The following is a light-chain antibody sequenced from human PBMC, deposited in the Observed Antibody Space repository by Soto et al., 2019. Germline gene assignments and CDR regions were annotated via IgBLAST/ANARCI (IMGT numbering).Light chain of an antibody. V-gene: IGLV2-14*03. CDR1: DSDVGGYNY. CDR2: EVI. J-gene: IGLJ3*02. CDR3: SSYTSSSTLV. Sequence: QSVLTQPASVSGSPGQSITISCTGTDSDVGGYNYVSWYQQHPDKAPKLMIYEVINRPSGVSNRFSGSKSANTASLTISGLQAEDEADYYCSSYTSSSTLVFGGGTKLTVL.